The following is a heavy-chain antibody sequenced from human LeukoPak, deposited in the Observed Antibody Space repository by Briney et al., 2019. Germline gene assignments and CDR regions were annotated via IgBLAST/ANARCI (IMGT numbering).Heavy chain of an antibody. Sequence: PGGSLRLSCAVSGFTFSGYTMHWVRQAPGKGLEWVAVISFDGSNKYYGDSVKGRFTISRDNSKNTLYLQMNSLRPDDTAIYYCARDTLWEWGQGTLVTVSS. CDR1: GFTFSGYT. V-gene: IGHV3-30-3*01. J-gene: IGHJ4*02. CDR3: ARDTLWE. D-gene: IGHD1-26*01. CDR2: ISFDGSNK.